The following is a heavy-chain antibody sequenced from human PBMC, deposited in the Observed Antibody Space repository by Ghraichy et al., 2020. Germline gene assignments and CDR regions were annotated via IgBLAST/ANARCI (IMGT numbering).Heavy chain of an antibody. V-gene: IGHV4-59*01. CDR2: VYYSGNT. J-gene: IGHJ3*02. Sequence: SETLSLTCTVSNGSISGYYWNWIRQPPGKGLEWIGYVYYSGNTNYNPSLKSRVTISVDTSKNQFSLKLRSVTAADTAVYYCARDQDELDVFDIWGQGTMVTVSS. D-gene: IGHD1-1*01. CDR3: ARDQDELDVFDI. CDR1: NGSISGYY.